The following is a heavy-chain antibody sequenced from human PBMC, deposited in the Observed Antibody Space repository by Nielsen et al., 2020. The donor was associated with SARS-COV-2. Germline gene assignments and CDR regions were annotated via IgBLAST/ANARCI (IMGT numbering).Heavy chain of an antibody. V-gene: IGHV1-8*01. CDR1: GYTFTSYD. CDR3: ARDLIVVVVAATGGFDP. D-gene: IGHD2-15*01. CDR2: MNPNSGNT. Sequence: ASVKVSCKASGYTFTSYDINWVRQATGQGLEWMGWMNPNSGNTGYSQKFQGRVTITRDTSASTAYMELSSLRSEDTAVYYCARDLIVVVVAATGGFDPWGQGTLVTVSS. J-gene: IGHJ5*02.